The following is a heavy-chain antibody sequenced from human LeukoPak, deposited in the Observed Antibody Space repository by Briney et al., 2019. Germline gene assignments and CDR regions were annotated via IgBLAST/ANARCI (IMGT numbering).Heavy chain of an antibody. V-gene: IGHV3-21*01. D-gene: IGHD3-3*01. CDR2: ISSSSSYI. CDR1: GFTFSNYA. J-gene: IGHJ4*02. CDR3: ARGDPIYDFWSGGDY. Sequence: GGSLRLSCAASGFTFSNYAMRWVRQAPGKGLEWVSSISSSSSYIYYADSVKGRFTISRDNAKNSLYLQMNSLRAEDTAVYYCARGDPIYDFWSGGDYWGQGSLVTVPS.